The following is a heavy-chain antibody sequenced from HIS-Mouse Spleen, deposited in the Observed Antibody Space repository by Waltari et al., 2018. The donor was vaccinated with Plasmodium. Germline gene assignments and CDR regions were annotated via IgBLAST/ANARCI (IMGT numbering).Heavy chain of an antibody. D-gene: IGHD7-27*01. CDR2: ISRSSSYI. CDR3: ARDNWGSFGY. J-gene: IGHJ4*02. CDR1: GFHFSSYS. V-gene: IGHV3-21*01. Sequence: EVQLVESGGGLVKLGVSLRLSCAAYGFHFSSYSMNWVRQAPGKGLEWVSSISRSSSYIYYADSVKGRFTISRDNAKNSLYLQMNSLRAEDTAVYYCARDNWGSFGYWGQGTLVTVSS.